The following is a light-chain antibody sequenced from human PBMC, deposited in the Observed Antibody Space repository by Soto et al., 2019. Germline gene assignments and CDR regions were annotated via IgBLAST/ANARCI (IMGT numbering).Light chain of an antibody. CDR2: EVS. CDR1: SSDVGGYNY. J-gene: IGLJ1*01. CDR3: SSFTSAYTFV. V-gene: IGLV2-14*01. Sequence: ALTQPASVSGSAGQSIAISCTGTSSDVGGYNYVSWYQQHPGKVPKLLLSEVSKRPSGVSDRFSGSKSGNTASLTISGLQTQDEADYYCSSFTSAYTFVFGAGTKVTVL.